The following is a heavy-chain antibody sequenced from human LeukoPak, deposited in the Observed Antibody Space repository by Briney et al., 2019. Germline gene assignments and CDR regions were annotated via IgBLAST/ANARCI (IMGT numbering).Heavy chain of an antibody. CDR2: MSRSGGTT. CDR3: ARVLGGEDAFDI. D-gene: IGHD3-16*01. J-gene: IGHJ3*02. Sequence: GGSLRLSCAASGFTFTGSAMTWVPQATGKGLEWVSTMSRSGGTTYYADSVKGRFTISRDNAKNSLYLQMNSLRAEDTAVYYCARVLGGEDAFDIWGQGTMVTVSS. CDR1: GFTFTGSA. V-gene: IGHV3-21*01.